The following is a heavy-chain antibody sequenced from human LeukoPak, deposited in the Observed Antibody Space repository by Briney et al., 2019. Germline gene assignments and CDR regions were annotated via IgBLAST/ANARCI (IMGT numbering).Heavy chain of an antibody. D-gene: IGHD4/OR15-4a*01. J-gene: IGHJ4*02. Sequence: GRSLRLSCAASGFTFSSYGMHWVRQAPGKGLEWVAVISYDGSNKYYADSVKGRFTISRDNSKNTLYLQMNSLRDEDTAVYYCARAMVPLFENWGQGTLVTVSS. V-gene: IGHV3-30*03. CDR1: GFTFSSYG. CDR3: ARAMVPLFEN. CDR2: ISYDGSNK.